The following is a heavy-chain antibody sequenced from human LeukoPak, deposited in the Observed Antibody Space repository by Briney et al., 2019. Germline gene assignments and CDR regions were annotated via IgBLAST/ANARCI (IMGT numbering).Heavy chain of an antibody. CDR1: GFTFSSYW. V-gene: IGHV3-7*01. D-gene: IGHD6-19*01. CDR2: IKQDGSEK. CDR3: ARMRVGFGRLSGWSAFDI. Sequence: AGSLRLSCAASGFTFSSYWMSWVRQAPGKGLEWVANIKQDGSEKYYVDSLKGRFTTSRDNAKNSLYLQMNSLRAEDTAVFYCARMRVGFGRLSGWSAFDIWGQGTMVTVSS. J-gene: IGHJ3*02.